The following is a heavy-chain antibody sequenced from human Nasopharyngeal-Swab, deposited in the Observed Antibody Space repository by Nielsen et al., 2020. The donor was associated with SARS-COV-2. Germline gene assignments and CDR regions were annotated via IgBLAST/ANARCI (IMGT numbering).Heavy chain of an antibody. D-gene: IGHD5-24*01. CDR3: ARIRDGFADY. Sequence: WIRQPPGKALEWLALIDWDDDKYYNTSLKTRLTISKDTSKNQVVLTMTNMDPVDTATYYCARIRDGFADYWGQGTLVTVSS. CDR2: IDWDDDK. V-gene: IGHV2-70*01. J-gene: IGHJ4*02.